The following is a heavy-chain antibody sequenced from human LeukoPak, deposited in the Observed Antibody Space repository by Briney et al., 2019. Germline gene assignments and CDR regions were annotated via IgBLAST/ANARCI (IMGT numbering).Heavy chain of an antibody. CDR2: ITSSGTYL. D-gene: IGHD5-24*01. V-gene: IGHV3-21*06. CDR1: GFTFSDYS. J-gene: IGHJ4*02. CDR3: ARDQENS. Sequence: PGGSLRLSCAASGFTFSDYSMNWVRQAPGKGLEWVSSITSSGTYLYYADSVKGRFTISRDNVKNSLYLQVNSLRAEDTAVYYCARDQENSWGQRTLVTVSS.